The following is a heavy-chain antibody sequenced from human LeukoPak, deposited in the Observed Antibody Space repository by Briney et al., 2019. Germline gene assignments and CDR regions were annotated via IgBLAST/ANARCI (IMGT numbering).Heavy chain of an antibody. Sequence: SETLSLTCTVSGYSISSGYYWGWIRQPPGKGLEWIGSIYHSGSTYYNPSLKSRVTISVDTSKNQISLKLSSVTAADTAVYYCARAKYQLGWFDPWGRGTLVTVSS. J-gene: IGHJ5*02. CDR2: IYHSGST. CDR1: GYSISSGYY. CDR3: ARAKYQLGWFDP. D-gene: IGHD2-2*01. V-gene: IGHV4-38-2*02.